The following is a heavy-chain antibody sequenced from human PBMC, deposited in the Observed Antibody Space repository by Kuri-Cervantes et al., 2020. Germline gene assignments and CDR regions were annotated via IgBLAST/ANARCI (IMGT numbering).Heavy chain of an antibody. D-gene: IGHD6-19*01. CDR3: ARAERGLGSGWYGLEAFDI. V-gene: IGHV3-11*04. CDR1: GFTFSDSY. J-gene: IGHJ3*02. Sequence: GESLKISCEPSGFTFSDSYMSWIRQAPGKGLEWVSYISSSGTTIYYADSVKGRFTISRDNAKNSLYLQMNSLRAEDTAVYYCARAERGLGSGWYGLEAFDIRGQGTLVTVSS. CDR2: ISSSGTTI.